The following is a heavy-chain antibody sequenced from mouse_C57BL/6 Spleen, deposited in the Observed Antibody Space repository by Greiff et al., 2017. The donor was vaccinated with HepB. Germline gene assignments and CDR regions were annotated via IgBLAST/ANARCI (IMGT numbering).Heavy chain of an antibody. CDR2: INPSNGGT. D-gene: IGHD1-1*01. Sequence: QVQLQQPGTELVKPGASVKLSCKASGYTFTSYWMHWVKQRPGQGLEWIGNINPSNGGTNYNEKFKSKATLTVAKSSSTANMQLSSLTSEDSAVYYCARSLITTVVADYWGQGTTLTVSS. V-gene: IGHV1-53*01. CDR1: GYTFTSYW. J-gene: IGHJ2*01. CDR3: ARSLITTVVADY.